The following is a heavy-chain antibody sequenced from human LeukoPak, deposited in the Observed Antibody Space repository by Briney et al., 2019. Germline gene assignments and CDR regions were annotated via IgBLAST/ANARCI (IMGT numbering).Heavy chain of an antibody. CDR3: ARHLRRDGFLRLGFDY. CDR2: ISHTAST. CDR1: GGSMSHH. J-gene: IGHJ4*02. Sequence: PSETLSLTCTVSGGSMSHHWSWIRQSPGKGLEWIGYISHTASTNYNPSLKSRVTLSIDTSKSQLSFQLTSVTAADTAVYYCARHLRRDGFLRLGFDYWGQGTLVTVSS. V-gene: IGHV4-59*08. D-gene: IGHD5-24*01.